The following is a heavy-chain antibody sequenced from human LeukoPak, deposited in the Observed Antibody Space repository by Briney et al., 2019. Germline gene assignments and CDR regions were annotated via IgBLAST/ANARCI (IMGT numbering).Heavy chain of an antibody. CDR2: IHYSGST. Sequence: SETLSLTCTVSGGSISSSSYYWGWIRQPPGKGLEWIGYIHYSGSTHYNPSLKSRVTISVDTSKNQFSLKLSSVTAADTAVYYCARDYNWWYFDYWGQGTLVTVSS. V-gene: IGHV4-39*07. CDR3: ARDYNWWYFDY. D-gene: IGHD1-1*01. CDR1: GGSISSSSYY. J-gene: IGHJ4*02.